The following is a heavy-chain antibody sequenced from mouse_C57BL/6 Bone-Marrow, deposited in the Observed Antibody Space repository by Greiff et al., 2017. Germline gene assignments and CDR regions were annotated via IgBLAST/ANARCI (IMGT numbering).Heavy chain of an antibody. J-gene: IGHJ3*01. V-gene: IGHV1-64*01. D-gene: IGHD1-1*01. CDR1: GYTFTSYW. CDR3: ARRPYYYGSSYEAWFAY. CDR2: IHPNSGST. Sequence: VQLQQPGAELVKPGASVKLSCKASGYTFTSYWMHWVKQRPGQGLEWIGMIHPNSGSTNYNEKFKSKATLTVDKSSSTAYMQLSSLTSEDSAVYYCARRPYYYGSSYEAWFAYWGQGTLVTVSA.